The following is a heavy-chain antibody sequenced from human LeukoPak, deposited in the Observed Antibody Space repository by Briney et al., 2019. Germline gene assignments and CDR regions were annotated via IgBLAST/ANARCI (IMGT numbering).Heavy chain of an antibody. D-gene: IGHD3-22*01. CDR2: ISDSGGRI. Sequence: GGSLRLSCAVSGITLSNYGMSWVRQAPGKGLEWVAGISDSGGRINYADSVKGRFTISRDNPKNTLYLQMNSLRAEDTAVYFCAKRGVVIRVILVGFHKEAYYFDSWGQGALVTVSS. CDR3: AKRGVVIRVILVGFHKEAYYFDS. J-gene: IGHJ4*02. CDR1: GITLSNYG. V-gene: IGHV3-23*01.